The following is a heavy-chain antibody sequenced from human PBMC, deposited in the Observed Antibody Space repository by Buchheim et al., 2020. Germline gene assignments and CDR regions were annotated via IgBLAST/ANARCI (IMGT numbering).Heavy chain of an antibody. V-gene: IGHV4-61*02. CDR2: IYTSGST. CDR3: ARDGGGSSGYYYGMDV. D-gene: IGHD3-10*01. Sequence: QVQLQESGPGLVKPSQTLSLTCTVSGGSISSGSYYWSWIRQPAGKGLEWIGRIYTSGSTNYNPSLKSRVTISVDTSKHQFSLKLSSVTAADTAVYYCARDGGGSSGYYYGMDVWGQGTT. J-gene: IGHJ6*02. CDR1: GGSISSGSYY.